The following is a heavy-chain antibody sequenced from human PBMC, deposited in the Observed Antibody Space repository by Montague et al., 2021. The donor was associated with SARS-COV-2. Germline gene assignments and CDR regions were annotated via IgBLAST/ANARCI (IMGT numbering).Heavy chain of an antibody. J-gene: IGHJ5*02. D-gene: IGHD2-15*01. V-gene: IGHV4-39*07. CDR2: LFHRGDT. Sequence: SETLSLTCLVSGDSVSSDSYFWAWIRQSPGKGLEWIGSLFHRGDTYHNPSLKDRLIMSVDTSNNRFSLKLNSVTAAATAVYYCARDGCSGGSCYYNWFDPWGQGTLVTVSS. CDR3: ARDGCSGGSCYYNWFDP. CDR1: GDSVSSDSYF.